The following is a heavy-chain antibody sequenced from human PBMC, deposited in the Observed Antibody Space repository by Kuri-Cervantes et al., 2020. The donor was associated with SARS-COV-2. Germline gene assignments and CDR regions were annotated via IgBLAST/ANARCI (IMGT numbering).Heavy chain of an antibody. Sequence: GESLKISCAASGFTFSSYWMSWVRQAPGKGLEWVANIKQDGSEKYYVDSVKGRFTISRDNAKNSLYLQMNSLRAEDTAVYYCARENGVVVITTRLWFDPWGQGTLVTVSS. CDR1: GFTFSSYW. D-gene: IGHD3-22*01. V-gene: IGHV3-7*05. CDR3: ARENGVVVITTRLWFDP. CDR2: IKQDGSEK. J-gene: IGHJ5*02.